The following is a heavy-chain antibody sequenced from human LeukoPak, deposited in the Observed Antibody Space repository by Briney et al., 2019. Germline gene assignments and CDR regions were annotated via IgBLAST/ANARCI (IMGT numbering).Heavy chain of an antibody. CDR3: ASRRGFDD. V-gene: IGHV3-48*02. D-gene: IGHD3-10*01. CDR1: GFTFSSYS. J-gene: IGHJ4*02. CDR2: ISPSSSMM. Sequence: GGSLRLSCAASGFTFSSYSMNWVRQAPGKGLEWVSSISPSSSMMHYADSVRGRFTISRDNAKNSLYLQMNSLRDEDTAVYYCASRRGFDDWGQGTLVTVSS.